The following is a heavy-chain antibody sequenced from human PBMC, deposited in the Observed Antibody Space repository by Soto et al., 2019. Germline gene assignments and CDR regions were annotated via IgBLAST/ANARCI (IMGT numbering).Heavy chain of an antibody. J-gene: IGHJ5*02. CDR1: GGTFSSYA. D-gene: IGHD3-10*01. Sequence: QVQLVQSGAEVKKPGSSVKVSCKASGGTFSSYAISWVRQAPGQGLEWMGGIIPIFGTANYAQKFQGRVTITADESTSTAYMELSSLRSEDTAVYYCARVRLLWFGEWVYNWFDPWGQGTLVTVSS. CDR2: IIPIFGTA. CDR3: ARVRLLWFGEWVYNWFDP. V-gene: IGHV1-69*12.